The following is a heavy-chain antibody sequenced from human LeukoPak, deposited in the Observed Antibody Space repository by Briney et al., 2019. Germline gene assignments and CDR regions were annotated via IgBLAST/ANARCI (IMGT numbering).Heavy chain of an antibody. V-gene: IGHV3-21*01. CDR1: GFNFSTYN. J-gene: IGHJ4*02. D-gene: IGHD3-16*01. CDR2: ISSSSSYI. CDR3: ASSVGEYYAPLGY. Sequence: PGGSLRLSCAASGFNFSTYNMNWVRQAPGKGLEWVSSISSSSSYIYYADSMKGRFTISRDNAKNSLYLQMNSLRAEDTAVYYCASSVGEYYAPLGYWGQGTLVTVSS.